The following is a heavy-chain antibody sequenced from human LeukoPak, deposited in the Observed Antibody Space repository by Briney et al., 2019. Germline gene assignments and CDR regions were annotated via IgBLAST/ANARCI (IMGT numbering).Heavy chain of an antibody. CDR2: ISGSGGST. CDR1: GGSFSGYY. V-gene: IGHV3-23*01. J-gene: IGHJ4*02. Sequence: PSETLSLTCAVYGGSFSGYYWSWVRQAPGKGLEWVSAISGSGGSTYYADSVKGRFTISRDNSKNTLYLQMNSLRAEDTAVYYCAKVSTDGALGYWGQGTLVTVSS. D-gene: IGHD7-27*01. CDR3: AKVSTDGALGY.